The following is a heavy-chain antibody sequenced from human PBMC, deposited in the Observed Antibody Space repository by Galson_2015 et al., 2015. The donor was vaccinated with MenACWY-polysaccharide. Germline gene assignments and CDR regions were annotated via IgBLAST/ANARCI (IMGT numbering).Heavy chain of an antibody. J-gene: IGHJ6*02. CDR1: GFTFSYYS. V-gene: IGHV3-7*01. CDR2: IKEDGTEK. D-gene: IGHD7-27*01. Sequence: SLRLSCAASGFTFSYYSMTWVRQAPGKGLEWVANIKEDGTEKNYVDSVKGRFTISRDNGKKSVFLQMSSLRVEDTAVYFCARGHLGLGLWGQGTTVTVSS. CDR3: ARGHLGLGL.